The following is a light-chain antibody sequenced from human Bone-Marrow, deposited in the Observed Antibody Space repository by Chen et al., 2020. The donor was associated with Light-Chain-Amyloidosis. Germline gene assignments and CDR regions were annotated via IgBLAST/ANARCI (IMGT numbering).Light chain of an antibody. CDR3: SSYTITNTLV. Sequence: QSALTQPASVSGSPGQSIPISCTGTSSEVGGDNHVSWYHQHPDKAPKLMIYEVTNRPSWVPDRFSGSKSDNTASLTISVLQTEDEADYFCSSYTITNTLVFGSGTRVTVL. CDR1: SSEVGGDNH. J-gene: IGLJ1*01. V-gene: IGLV2-14*01. CDR2: EVT.